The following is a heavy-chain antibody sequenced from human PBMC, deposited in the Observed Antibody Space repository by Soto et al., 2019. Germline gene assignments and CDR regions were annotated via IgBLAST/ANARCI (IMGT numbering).Heavy chain of an antibody. Sequence: QVQLQESGPGLVKPSETLSLTCTVSGGSISSYYWSWIRQPPGKGLEWIGYIYYSGSTNYNPSLKSRVTISVDTSKNQFSLKLSSVTAADTAVYYCARVDGGGWIHKFDPWGQGTLVTVSS. V-gene: IGHV4-59*01. J-gene: IGHJ5*02. CDR2: IYYSGST. D-gene: IGHD5-18*01. CDR1: GGSISSYY. CDR3: ARVDGGGWIHKFDP.